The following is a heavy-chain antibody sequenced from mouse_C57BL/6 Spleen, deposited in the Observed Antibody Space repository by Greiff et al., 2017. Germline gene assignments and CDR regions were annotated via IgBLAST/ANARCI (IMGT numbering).Heavy chain of an antibody. Sequence: QVQLKQPGAELVRPGSSVNLSCKASGYTFTSYWMDWVKQRPGQGLEWIGNIYPSDSETHYNQKFKDKATLTVDKSSSTAYMQLSSLTSEDSAVYCGARIYYGNYDAMDYWGQGTSGTVSS. V-gene: IGHV1-61*01. J-gene: IGHJ4*01. CDR2: IYPSDSET. D-gene: IGHD2-1*01. CDR3: ARIYYGNYDAMDY. CDR1: GYTFTSYW.